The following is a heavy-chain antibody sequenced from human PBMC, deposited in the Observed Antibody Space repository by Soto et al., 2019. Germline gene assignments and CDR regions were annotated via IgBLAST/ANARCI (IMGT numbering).Heavy chain of an antibody. CDR1: GFPSSTYGFSTYA. D-gene: IGHD2-21*01. CDR3: AKGSFSVLLLSFDD. CDR2: ITGSGSHS. J-gene: IGHJ4*01. Sequence: EVQLLQSGGGLVQPGGSLRLSCMASGFPSSTYGFSTYAMTWVRQPPGKGLEWVSVITGSGSHSYYADSVKGRFTISRDNSRNTLFLQMDSVRADDTAVYFCAKGSFSVLLLSFDDWGHGTLVTVSS. V-gene: IGHV3-23*01.